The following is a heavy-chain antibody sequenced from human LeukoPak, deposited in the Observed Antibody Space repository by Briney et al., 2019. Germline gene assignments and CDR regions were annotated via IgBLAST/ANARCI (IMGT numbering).Heavy chain of an antibody. V-gene: IGHV3-48*01. CDR1: GFTFSPYS. Sequence: GGSLRLSCAASGFTFSPYSMNWVRQAPGKGLEWISYMTSSGSTIYYADSVKGRFTISRDNSKNMVYLQMNTLRADDTAVYYCAKSVVVITFRFDDWGQGALVTVSS. J-gene: IGHJ4*02. CDR3: AKSVVVITFRFDD. CDR2: MTSSGSTI. D-gene: IGHD2-15*01.